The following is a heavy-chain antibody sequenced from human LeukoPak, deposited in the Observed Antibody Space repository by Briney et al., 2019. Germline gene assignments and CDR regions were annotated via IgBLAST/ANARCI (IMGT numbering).Heavy chain of an antibody. CDR3: AKDRPNYYGSNGHYYRRDGDY. D-gene: IGHD3-22*01. CDR2: IIPIFGTA. J-gene: IGHJ4*02. CDR1: GGTFSSYA. V-gene: IGHV1-69*05. Sequence: SVKVSCKASGGTFSSYAISWVRQAPGQGLEWMGRIIPIFGTANYAQKFQGRVTITTDESTSTAYMELSSLRSEDTAVYYCAKDRPNYYGSNGHYYRRDGDYWGQGTLVTVSS.